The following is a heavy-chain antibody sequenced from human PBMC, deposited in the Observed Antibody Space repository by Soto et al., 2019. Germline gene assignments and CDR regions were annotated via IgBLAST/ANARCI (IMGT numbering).Heavy chain of an antibody. D-gene: IGHD3-9*01. V-gene: IGHV3-53*02. CDR2: IYSGGNT. J-gene: IGHJ4*02. CDR3: ARHAWLEN. CDR1: GFSVSGDT. Sequence: EVQLVETGGGLIYPGGSLRLSCAASGFSVSGDTMNWVRQAPGKGLEWISAIYSGGNTNDAGSVKGRFTNSRDTCKNTLYLQMNSLTVEDTAVYYCARHAWLENWGQGTLVTVSS.